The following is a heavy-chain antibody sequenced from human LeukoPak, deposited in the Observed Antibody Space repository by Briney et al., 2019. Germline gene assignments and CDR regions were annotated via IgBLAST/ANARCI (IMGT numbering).Heavy chain of an antibody. CDR2: IGTAGEI. J-gene: IGHJ2*01. V-gene: IGHV3-13*01. Sequence: GGSLRLSCAASGFTFSSYDIHWVRQATGKGLEGVSGIGTAGEIYYPGSVEGRFTISRENATTSFHLHMNRLSAGGTAVYYCARAAYSSTWCSRYFDLWGRGTLVTVSS. CDR3: ARAAYSSTWCSRYFDL. D-gene: IGHD6-13*01. CDR1: GFTFSSYD.